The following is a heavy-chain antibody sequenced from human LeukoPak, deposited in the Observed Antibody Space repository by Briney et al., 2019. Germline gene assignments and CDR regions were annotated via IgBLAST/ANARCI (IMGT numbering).Heavy chain of an antibody. CDR1: GGSISGSPYL. CDR3: ARSIDGSRWFDP. J-gene: IGHJ5*02. CDR2: FYYTGRM. V-gene: IGHV4-39*07. D-gene: IGHD3-9*01. Sequence: SETLSLTCTVSGGSISGSPYLWAWIRQAPEKELEWIGSFYYTGRMYYNPSLKSRVTMSLDTSKNQFSLNVNSVTAADTAVYFCARSIDGSRWFDPWGQGTLVTVSS.